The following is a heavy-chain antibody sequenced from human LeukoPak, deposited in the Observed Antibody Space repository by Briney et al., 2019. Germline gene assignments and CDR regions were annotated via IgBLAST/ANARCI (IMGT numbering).Heavy chain of an antibody. D-gene: IGHD3-22*01. CDR1: GFTFDDYA. CDR2: ISWNSGSI. V-gene: IGHV3-9*01. CDR3: AKSRDSSGTYDAFDI. J-gene: IGHJ3*02. Sequence: GGSLRLSCAASGFTFDDYAMHWVRQAPGKGLEWVSGISWNSGSIGYADSVKGRFTISRDNAKNSLYLQMNSLRAEDTALYYCAKSRDSSGTYDAFDIWGQGTMVTVSS.